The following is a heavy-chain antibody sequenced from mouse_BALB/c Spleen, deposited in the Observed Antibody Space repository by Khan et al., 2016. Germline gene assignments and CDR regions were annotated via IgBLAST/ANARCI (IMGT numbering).Heavy chain of an antibody. CDR2: IWAGGST. V-gene: IGHV2-9*02. CDR3: ARGGGNWYFDV. CDR1: GFSLTSYG. Sequence: VELVESGPGLVAPSQSLSITCTVSGFSLTSYGVHWVRQPPGKGLEWLGVIWAGGSTNYNSALMSRLSISKDNSKSQVFLKMNSLQTDDTATYYCARGGGNWYFDVWGAGTTVTVSS. J-gene: IGHJ1*01.